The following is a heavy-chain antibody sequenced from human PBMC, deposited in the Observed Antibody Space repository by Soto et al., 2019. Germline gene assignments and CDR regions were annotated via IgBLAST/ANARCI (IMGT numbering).Heavy chain of an antibody. D-gene: IGHD3-10*01. J-gene: IGHJ3*02. CDR2: INPSGGST. CDR3: ASNAGVSAFDI. Sequence: QVQLVQSGAEVKKPGASVKVSCKASGYTFTSYYMPWVRQAPGQGLEWMGIINPSGGSTSYAQKFQGRVTMTRDTSTSTVYMELSSLRSEDTAVYYCASNAGVSAFDIWGQGTMVTVSS. V-gene: IGHV1-46*01. CDR1: GYTFTSYY.